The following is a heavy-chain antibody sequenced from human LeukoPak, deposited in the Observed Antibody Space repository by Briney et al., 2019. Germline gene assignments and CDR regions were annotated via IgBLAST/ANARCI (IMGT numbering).Heavy chain of an antibody. CDR1: GFTFRNYV. CDR3: TKRIDGAGSYYIDF. V-gene: IGHV3-23*01. D-gene: IGHD3-10*01. Sequence: PRGSRGLSCAASGFTFRNYVMNWVRQAPGKGLEWVSAIGGTDGNTFYAAFVKGRFTISRDNSRNTLYLQMNSLRAEDTAVYYCTKRIDGAGSYYIDFWGQGTVVTVSS. J-gene: IGHJ4*02. CDR2: IGGTDGNT.